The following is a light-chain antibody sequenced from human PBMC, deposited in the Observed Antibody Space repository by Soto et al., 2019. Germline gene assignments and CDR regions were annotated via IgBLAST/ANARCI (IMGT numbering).Light chain of an antibody. Sequence: QSVLTQPPSASGTPGQRVTISCSGSSSNIGSNTVNWYQQLPGTAPKLLIYSYNERPSGVPDRFSDSKSGTSASLAISGLQSEDEADYYCAAWDDSLNGYVFGTATKLTVL. J-gene: IGLJ1*01. CDR1: SSNIGSNT. V-gene: IGLV1-44*01. CDR2: SYN. CDR3: AAWDDSLNGYV.